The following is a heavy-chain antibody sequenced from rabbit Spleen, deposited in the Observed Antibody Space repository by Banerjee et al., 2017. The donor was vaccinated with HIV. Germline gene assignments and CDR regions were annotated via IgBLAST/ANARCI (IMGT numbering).Heavy chain of an antibody. J-gene: IGHJ4*01. Sequence: QEQLVESGGGLVKPGASLTLTCTASGFSFSRSYYICWVRQAPGKGLEWIGCIYPDGSGSTAYASWAKGRFTISKTSSTTVTLQMTSLTAADTATYFCARDPYALNGGGSFALWGPGTLVTVS. V-gene: IGHV1S45*01. CDR2: IYPDGSGST. CDR1: GFSFSRSYY. D-gene: IGHD2-1*01. CDR3: ARDPYALNGGGSFAL.